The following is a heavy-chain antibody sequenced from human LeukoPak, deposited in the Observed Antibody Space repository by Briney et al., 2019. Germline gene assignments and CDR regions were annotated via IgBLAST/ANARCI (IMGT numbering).Heavy chain of an antibody. Sequence: GGSLRLSCAASGFTFSSYAMSWVRQAPGKGLEWVSAISGSGGSTYYADSVKGRFTISRDNSKNTLYLQMNSLRAEDTAVYYCAKDYLSGYYDSSGYYDYWGQGTLVTVSS. CDR2: ISGSGGST. J-gene: IGHJ4*02. D-gene: IGHD3-22*01. V-gene: IGHV3-23*01. CDR3: AKDYLSGYYDSSGYYDY. CDR1: GFTFSSYA.